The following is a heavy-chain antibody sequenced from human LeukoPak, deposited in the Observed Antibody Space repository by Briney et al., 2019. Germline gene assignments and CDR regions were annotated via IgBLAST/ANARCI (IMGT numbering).Heavy chain of an antibody. D-gene: IGHD3-22*01. CDR1: GFSFSNYN. V-gene: IGHV3-48*01. Sequence: PGGSLRLSCAASGFSFSNYNMNWVRQAPGKGLEWVSYISTTGSTVYYADSVNGRFTISRDNAKNSLYLQMNSLRAEYTAVYYCARRQYYDSSGYYIDYWGQGTLVTVSS. CDR2: ISTTGSTV. CDR3: ARRQYYDSSGYYIDY. J-gene: IGHJ4*02.